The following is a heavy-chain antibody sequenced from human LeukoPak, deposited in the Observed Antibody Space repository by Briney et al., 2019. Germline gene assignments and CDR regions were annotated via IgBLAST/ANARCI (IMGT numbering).Heavy chain of an antibody. Sequence: GGSLRLSCAASGFTISSYGMSWVRQAPGKGLEWVSSVSGGTTYYADSVKGRFTISRDNSKNTVSLQMNSLRAEDTAVYYCAKSVCGSGNYWGQGTLVTVSS. CDR2: VSGGTT. V-gene: IGHV3-23*01. CDR1: GFTISSYG. D-gene: IGHD3-10*01. CDR3: AKSVCGSGNY. J-gene: IGHJ4*02.